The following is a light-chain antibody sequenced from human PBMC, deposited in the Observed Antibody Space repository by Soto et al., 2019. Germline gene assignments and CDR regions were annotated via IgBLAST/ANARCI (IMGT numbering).Light chain of an antibody. J-gene: IGLJ3*02. Sequence: QAVVTQPPSVSGAPGQRVTISCNESSSNIGADYDVHWYQQLPGTAPKLLIYGNSNRPSGVPDRFSGSKSGTSASLAITGLQAEDEADYYCQSYDSSLSAVVFGGGTKLTVL. CDR3: QSYDSSLSAVV. V-gene: IGLV1-40*01. CDR1: SSNIGADYD. CDR2: GNS.